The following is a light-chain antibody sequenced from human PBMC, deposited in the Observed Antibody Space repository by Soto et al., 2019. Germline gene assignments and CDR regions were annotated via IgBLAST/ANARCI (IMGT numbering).Light chain of an antibody. CDR1: QSLSSNY. Sequence: EIVLTQSPGTLSLPAGERATLSCRASQSLSSNYLAWYQQKPGQAPRLLIYGASSRATGIPDRYSGSGSGTDFTLTISRLEPEDFAVYYCQHYETSPPSYTFGQGTNLEIK. J-gene: IGKJ2*01. CDR2: GAS. CDR3: QHYETSPPSYT. V-gene: IGKV3-20*01.